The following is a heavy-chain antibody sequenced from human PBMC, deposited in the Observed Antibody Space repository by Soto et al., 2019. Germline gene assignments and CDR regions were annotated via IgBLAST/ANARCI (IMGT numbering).Heavy chain of an antibody. V-gene: IGHV3-66*01. CDR1: GFTFSDYY. CDR3: AKGLAYCGGDCYSHFDL. Sequence: GGSLRLSCAASGFTFSDYYMSWIRQAPGKGLEWVSVLYSGGSTYYADSVKGRFTISRDNSKNTLYLQMNSLRAEDTAVYYCAKGLAYCGGDCYSHFDLWGRGTLVTVSS. D-gene: IGHD2-21*02. J-gene: IGHJ2*01. CDR2: LYSGGST.